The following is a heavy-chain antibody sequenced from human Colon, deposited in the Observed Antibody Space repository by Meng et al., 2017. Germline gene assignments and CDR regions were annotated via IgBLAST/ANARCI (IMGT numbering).Heavy chain of an antibody. CDR3: ARDRKHYGERGWFDP. Sequence: QVHAPASAPGPVQPSQTLSLTCTVSGGSISSGDYYWSWIRQPPGKGLEWIGYIYYSGSTYSNASLKSRVTISIDRSKNQFSLKLSSVTAADTAVYYCARDRKHYGERGWFDPRGQGTLVTVSS. CDR2: IYYSGST. CDR1: GGSISSGDYY. V-gene: IGHV4-30-4*01. J-gene: IGHJ5*02. D-gene: IGHD4-17*01.